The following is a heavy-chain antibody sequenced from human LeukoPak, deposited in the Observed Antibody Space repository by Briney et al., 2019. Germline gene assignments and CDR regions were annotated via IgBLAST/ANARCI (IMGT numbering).Heavy chain of an antibody. CDR1: GFTFSTYS. V-gene: IGHV3-48*01. Sequence: PGGSLRLSCAASGFTFSTYSMNWVRQAPGKGLEWVSYISISSGIIYYADSVKGRFTISRDNSKNTLYLQMNSLRAEDTAVYYCARFAYDSAGLDWYFDLWGRGTLVTVSS. CDR2: ISISSGII. CDR3: ARFAYDSAGLDWYFDL. J-gene: IGHJ2*01. D-gene: IGHD3-22*01.